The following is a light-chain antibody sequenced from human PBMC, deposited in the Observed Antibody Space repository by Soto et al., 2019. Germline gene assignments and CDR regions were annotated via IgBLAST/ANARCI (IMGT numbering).Light chain of an antibody. V-gene: IGKV3-20*01. CDR2: GAS. J-gene: IGKJ2*01. CDR1: QSVSSSY. CDR3: QQYGSSPYT. Sequence: IVLTQSPGTLSLSPGERATLSCRASQSVSSSYLAWYQQKPGQAPRLLIYGASSRATGIPDGFSGSGSGTDFTLTISRLEPDDFSVYDCQQYGSSPYTVGQGTKLEIK.